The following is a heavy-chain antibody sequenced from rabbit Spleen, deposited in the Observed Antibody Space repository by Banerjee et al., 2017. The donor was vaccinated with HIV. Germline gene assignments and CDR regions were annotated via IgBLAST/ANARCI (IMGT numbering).Heavy chain of an antibody. V-gene: IGHV1S40*01. D-gene: IGHD2-1*01. CDR1: GFSFSTAYY. J-gene: IGHJ4*01. CDR3: ARGAAAMTMVITGYYLSL. Sequence: QSLEESGGDLVKPGASLTLTCTASGFSFSTAYYICWVRQAPGKGLEWIGCIYPDDVSSTAYATWAKGRFTISKTSSTTMTLQMTSLSAADTATYFCARGAAAMTMVITGYYLSLWGQGTL. CDR2: IYPDDVSST.